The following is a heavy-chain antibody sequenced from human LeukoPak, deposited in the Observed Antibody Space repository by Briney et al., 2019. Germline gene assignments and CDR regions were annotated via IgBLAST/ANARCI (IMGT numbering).Heavy chain of an antibody. V-gene: IGHV1-3*02. CDR1: GYTFTNYA. J-gene: IGHJ4*02. CDR2: TDGATGNT. CDR3: ARSPGGNARSWLDS. Sequence: GASVKVSCKASGYTFTNYALHWVRQAPGQRLEWMGWTDGATGNTRFSQDFQGRLTITIDTSASTGYMELSSLRSEDTAVYYCARSPGGNARSWLDSWGQGTLVTVSS. D-gene: IGHD4-23*01.